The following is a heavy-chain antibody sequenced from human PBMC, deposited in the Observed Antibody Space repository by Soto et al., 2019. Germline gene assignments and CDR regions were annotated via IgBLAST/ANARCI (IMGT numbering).Heavy chain of an antibody. V-gene: IGHV4-4*07. Sequence: KASETLSLTCTVSGGSISSYYWSWIRQPAGKGLEWIGRIYTSGSTNYNPSLKSRVTMSVDTSKNQFSLKLSSVTAADTAVYYCARMPNLNYYYYGMDVWGQGTTVTVSS. CDR2: IYTSGST. J-gene: IGHJ6*02. CDR1: GGSISSYY. CDR3: ARMPNLNYYYYGMDV. D-gene: IGHD2-2*01.